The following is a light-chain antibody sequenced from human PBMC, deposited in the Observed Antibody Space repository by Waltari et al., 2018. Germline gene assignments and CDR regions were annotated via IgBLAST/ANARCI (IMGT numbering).Light chain of an antibody. CDR1: QSVNYNF. J-gene: IGKJ4*01. CDR3: QQYDGVVLT. CDR2: GAS. V-gene: IGKV3-20*01. Sequence: EIVLTQSPGTLSLSPGERATLPCRASQSVNYNFLNWYQQKPGQAPRLLIHGASSRATGIPDRFSGSGSGTDLTLTISRLEPEDFAVYYCQQYDGVVLTFGGGTKVEI.